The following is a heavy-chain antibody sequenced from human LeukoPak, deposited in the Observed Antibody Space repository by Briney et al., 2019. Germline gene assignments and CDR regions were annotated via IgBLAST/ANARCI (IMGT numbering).Heavy chain of an antibody. J-gene: IGHJ5*02. D-gene: IGHD3-3*01. CDR1: GGSISSYY. CDR2: IYYSGST. Sequence: SETLSLTCTVSGGSISSYYWSWIRQPPGKGLEWIGYIYYSGSTNYNPSLKSRVTISVDTSKNQFSLKLSSVTAADTAVYYCARITIFGVVSGWFDPWGQGTLVTVSS. V-gene: IGHV4-59*01. CDR3: ARITIFGVVSGWFDP.